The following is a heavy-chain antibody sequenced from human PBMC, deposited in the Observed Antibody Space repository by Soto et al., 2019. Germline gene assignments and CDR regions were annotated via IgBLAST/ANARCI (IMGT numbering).Heavy chain of an antibody. D-gene: IGHD2-2*01. CDR1: GFSFGNDW. CDR2: IKEDGSEK. CDR3: ARPERNSKYHPLLS. Sequence: PVVSLRLSCTASGFSFGNDWMGWVRQAPGKGLEWVANIKEDGSEKFSVDSVRGRFTISRDNAKNSLYLQMNSLRADDTAVYYCARPERNSKYHPLLSWGTGTLVTVAS. V-gene: IGHV3-7*01. J-gene: IGHJ4*02.